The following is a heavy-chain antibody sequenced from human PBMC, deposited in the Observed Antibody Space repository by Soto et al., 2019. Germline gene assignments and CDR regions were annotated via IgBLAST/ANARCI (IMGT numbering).Heavy chain of an antibody. CDR3: ARGIQGGGYSYGTLPNDSGRDV. CDR2: IIPIFGTA. CDR1: GGTFSSYA. D-gene: IGHD5-18*01. V-gene: IGHV1-69*13. J-gene: IGHJ6*02. Sequence: ASVKVSCKASGGTFSSYAISWVRQAPGQWLEWMGGIIPIFGTANYAQKFQGRVTITADESTRTADMELSSLRAEDTAVYYCARGIQGGGYSYGTLPNDSGRDVWGQGTTVTVSS.